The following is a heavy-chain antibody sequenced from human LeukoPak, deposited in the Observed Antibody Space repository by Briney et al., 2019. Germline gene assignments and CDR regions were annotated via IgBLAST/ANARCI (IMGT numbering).Heavy chain of an antibody. CDR1: GYTFTSYD. V-gene: IGHV1-2*04. Sequence: GASVKVSCKASGYTFTSYDINWVRQATGQGLEWMGWINPNSGSTNYAQKFQGWVTMTRDTSISTAYMELSRLRSDDTAVYYCAREGRGSSFDYWGQGTLVTVSS. CDR2: INPNSGST. CDR3: AREGRGSSFDY. J-gene: IGHJ4*02. D-gene: IGHD2-15*01.